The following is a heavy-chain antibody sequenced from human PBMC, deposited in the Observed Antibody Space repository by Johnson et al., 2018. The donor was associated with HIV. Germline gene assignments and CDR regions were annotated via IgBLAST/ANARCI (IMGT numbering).Heavy chain of an antibody. CDR1: GFTFTNFW. CDR3: VRGEEGAFDI. Sequence: MMLVESGGALVQPGGSLRLSCAASGFTFTNFWMGWVRQAPGKGLEWVANIKPDGSEKFYVDSVKGRLTISRDNAKNSLFLQMTSLTAEDTAVFSCVRGEEGAFDIWGQGTMVTVSS. J-gene: IGHJ3*02. CDR2: IKPDGSEK. V-gene: IGHV3-7*05.